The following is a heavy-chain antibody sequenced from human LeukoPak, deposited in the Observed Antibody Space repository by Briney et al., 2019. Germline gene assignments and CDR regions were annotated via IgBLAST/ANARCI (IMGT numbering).Heavy chain of an antibody. Sequence: QAGGSLRLSCAASGGTFSSYSMNWVRQAPGKGLEWVSYITTRSATYYTDSVKGRFTISRDNAKDSVYLQMNSLRADDTAVYYCARVRGAGLQYYYMDVWGKGTTVTVSS. V-gene: IGHV3-48*01. CDR2: ITTRSAT. J-gene: IGHJ6*03. D-gene: IGHD1-26*01. CDR3: ARVRGAGLQYYYMDV. CDR1: GGTFSSYS.